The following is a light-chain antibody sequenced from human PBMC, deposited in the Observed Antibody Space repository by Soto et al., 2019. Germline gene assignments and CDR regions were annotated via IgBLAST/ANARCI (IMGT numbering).Light chain of an antibody. CDR3: QQSFSTSLP. CDR2: AAS. J-gene: IGKJ4*01. V-gene: IGKV1-39*01. CDR1: QSISSY. Sequence: DIQMTQSPSSLSASVGDRVTITCRASQSISSYLNWHQQKPGKAPKLLIYAASSLQSGVPSRFSGSGSGTDFTLAISSLQPEDFATYYCQQSFSTSLPFGGGTRVEIK.